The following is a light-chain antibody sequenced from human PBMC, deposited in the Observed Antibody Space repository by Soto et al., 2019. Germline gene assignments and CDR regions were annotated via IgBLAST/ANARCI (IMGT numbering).Light chain of an antibody. CDR2: GAS. Sequence: IQMTQSPSSLSASVGDSVTVTCRASQSINISLNWYQQKPGKAPTLLIYGASSLQSGGPSRFTGGGSRTDFTRTSSSRQPEDCATYHCQQSDRSPYTFGQGTKLEIK. J-gene: IGKJ2*01. CDR1: QSINIS. CDR3: QQSDRSPYT. V-gene: IGKV1-39*01.